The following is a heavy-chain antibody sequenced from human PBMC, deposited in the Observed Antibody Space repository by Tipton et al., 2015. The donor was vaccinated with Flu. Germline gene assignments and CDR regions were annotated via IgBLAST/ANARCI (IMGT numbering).Heavy chain of an antibody. Sequence: TLSLTCTVSRDSMRSDYFWGWIRQAPGKGLEWIGNIHYSGSPHYNPSLKSRVTISLDKSKNQFSLRLVSMTATDTAVYYCARRDYSNYVSEPKNWFDPWGQGILVTVSS. D-gene: IGHD4-11*01. CDR3: ARRDYSNYVSEPKNWFDP. J-gene: IGHJ5*02. CDR1: RDSMRSDYF. V-gene: IGHV4-38-2*02. CDR2: IHYSGSP.